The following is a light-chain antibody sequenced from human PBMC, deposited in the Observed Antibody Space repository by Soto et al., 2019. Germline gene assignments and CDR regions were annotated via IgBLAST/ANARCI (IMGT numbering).Light chain of an antibody. CDR3: HQYTGSPGT. J-gene: IGKJ2*01. Sequence: EIVLTQSPGTLSLSPGERATLSCRASQSIRSNYLAWYQQKPGQAPRLLIYGASSRATGIPDRFSGSGSGTVFTLTISRLEPEDFAVFYCHQYTGSPGTFGQGTKLEIK. CDR1: QSIRSNY. V-gene: IGKV3-20*01. CDR2: GAS.